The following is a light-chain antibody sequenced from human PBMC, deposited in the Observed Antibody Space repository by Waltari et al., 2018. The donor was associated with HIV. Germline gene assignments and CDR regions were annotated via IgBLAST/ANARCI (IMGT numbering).Light chain of an antibody. CDR2: RNN. Sequence: QSVLTQPTSASGTPAKRVTIPYTRSSSNNRSNYVYLYQQLTGTAPKLLIYRNNLRPSGVPDRFSGSKSGTSASLAISGLRSEDEADYDCAAWDGSLSGHYVFGTGTKVTVL. CDR1: SSNNRSNY. CDR3: AAWDGSLSGHYV. J-gene: IGLJ1*01. V-gene: IGLV1-47*01.